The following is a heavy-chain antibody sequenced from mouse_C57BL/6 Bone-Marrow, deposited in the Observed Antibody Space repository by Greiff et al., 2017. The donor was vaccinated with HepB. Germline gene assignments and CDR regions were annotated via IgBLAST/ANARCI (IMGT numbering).Heavy chain of an antibody. Sequence: QVQLQQPGAELVKPGASVKVSCKASGYTFTSYWMHWVKQRPGQGLEWIGRIHPSDSDTNYNQKFKGKATLTVDKSSSTAYMQLSSLTSEDSAVYFCARTKIYYYGSSFYFDYWGQGTTLTVSS. CDR2: IHPSDSDT. D-gene: IGHD1-1*01. CDR1: GYTFTSYW. J-gene: IGHJ2*01. CDR3: ARTKIYYYGSSFYFDY. V-gene: IGHV1-74*01.